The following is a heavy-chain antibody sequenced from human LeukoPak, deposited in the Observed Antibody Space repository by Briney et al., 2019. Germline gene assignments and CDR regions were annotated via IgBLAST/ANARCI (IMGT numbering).Heavy chain of an antibody. J-gene: IGHJ3*02. Sequence: PGRSLRLSCAASGFTFDDYAMHWVRQAPGKGLEWVSGISWNSGSIGYADSVKGRFTISRDNAKNSLYLQMNSLRAEDTALYYCAKDMRDYYDSSGYYLGAFDIWGQGTMVTVSS. D-gene: IGHD3-22*01. CDR2: ISWNSGSI. CDR3: AKDMRDYYDSSGYYLGAFDI. V-gene: IGHV3-9*01. CDR1: GFTFDDYA.